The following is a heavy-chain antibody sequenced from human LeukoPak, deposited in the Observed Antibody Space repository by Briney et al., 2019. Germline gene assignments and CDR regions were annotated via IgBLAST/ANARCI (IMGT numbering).Heavy chain of an antibody. D-gene: IGHD3-10*01. V-gene: IGHV1-69*04. J-gene: IGHJ4*02. CDR3: ARDRARSFGSYFDY. CDR1: GGTFSSYA. CDR2: IIPILGIA. Sequence: SVKVSCKASGGTFSSYAISWVRQAPGQGLEWMGRIIPILGIANYAQKFQGRVTITADKSTSTAYMELSSLRSEDTAVYYCARDRARSFGSYFDYWGQGTLVTVSS.